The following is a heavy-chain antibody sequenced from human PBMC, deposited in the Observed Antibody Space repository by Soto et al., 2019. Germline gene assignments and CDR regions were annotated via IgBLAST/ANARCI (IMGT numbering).Heavy chain of an antibody. D-gene: IGHD3-22*01. V-gene: IGHV3-23*01. CDR3: AKDIYDSSGLFDY. CDR2: ISGSGGSS. J-gene: IGHJ4*02. CDR1: GLTFSSYA. Sequence: EVQLLESGGGLVQPGGSLRLSCAASGLTFSSYAMSWVRQAPGKGLEWVSAISGSGGSSYYAASVKGRFTISRDNSNNTLYLQMNSRRAEDTAVDYCAKDIYDSSGLFDYWGQGTQVTVSS.